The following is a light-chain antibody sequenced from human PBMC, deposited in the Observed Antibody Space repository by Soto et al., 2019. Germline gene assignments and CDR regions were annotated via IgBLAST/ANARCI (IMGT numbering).Light chain of an antibody. CDR1: SSDVGAYDL. CDR2: EAT. CDR3: YSYAGRNIWV. J-gene: IGLJ3*02. V-gene: IGLV2-23*01. Sequence: QSVLTQPASVSGSPGQSITISCTGASSDVGAYDLVSWYQHHPGKVPKLIIYEATKWPSGVPDRFSGSKSGNTASLTVSGLQADDEAIYYCYSYAGRNIWVFGGGTKLTVL.